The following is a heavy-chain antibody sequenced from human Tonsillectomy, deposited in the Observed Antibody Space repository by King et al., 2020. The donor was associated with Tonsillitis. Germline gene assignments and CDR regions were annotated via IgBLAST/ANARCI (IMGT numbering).Heavy chain of an antibody. D-gene: IGHD3-10*01. Sequence: QLVQSGAEVKKPGASVKVSCKASGYTFTKYSMHWVRQAPGQGLEWMGVINPSDGSTNYTQKFQGRVTMTRDTSTGPVYLLMSSLRSEDTAVYYCATQGRGTWGLTMVRNWRIPHYLDYWGQGSLVTVSS. CDR2: INPSDGST. V-gene: IGHV1-46*03. J-gene: IGHJ4*02. CDR1: GYTFTKYS. CDR3: ATQGRGTWGLTMVRNWRIPHYLDY.